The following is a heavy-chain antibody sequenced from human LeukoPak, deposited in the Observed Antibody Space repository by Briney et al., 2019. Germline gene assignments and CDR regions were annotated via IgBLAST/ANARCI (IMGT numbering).Heavy chain of an antibody. CDR1: SGSIFSNW. Sequence: SETLSLTCAVSSGSIFSNWWTWVRQPPGKGLEWIGEIYHSGKTNYNPSLKSRVTISVDTSKNQFSLKLSSVTAADTAVYYCARGGSYAYYFDYWGQGTLVTVSS. CDR2: IYHSGKT. J-gene: IGHJ4*02. V-gene: IGHV4-4*02. CDR3: ARGGSYAYYFDY. D-gene: IGHD1-26*01.